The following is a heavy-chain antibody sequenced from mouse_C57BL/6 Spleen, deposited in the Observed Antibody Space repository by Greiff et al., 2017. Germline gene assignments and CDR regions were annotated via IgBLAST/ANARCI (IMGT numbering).Heavy chain of an antibody. Sequence: QVHVKQPGAELVKPGASVKLSCKASGYTFTSYWMHWVKQRPGRGLEGIGRIDPNSGGTKYNEKFKSKATLTVDQPSSTAYMQLSSLTSEDSAVYYCARDYYGSSYPDYWGQGTTLTVSS. CDR2: IDPNSGGT. CDR3: ARDYYGSSYPDY. V-gene: IGHV1-72*01. D-gene: IGHD1-1*01. CDR1: GYTFTSYW. J-gene: IGHJ2*01.